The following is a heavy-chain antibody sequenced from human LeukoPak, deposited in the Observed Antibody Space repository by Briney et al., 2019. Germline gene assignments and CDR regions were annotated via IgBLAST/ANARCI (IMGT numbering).Heavy chain of an antibody. CDR2: IYYSVTT. J-gene: IGHJ4*02. Sequence: PSETLSLTCAVYGGSFSGYYWGWIRQPPGKGLGWIGSIYYSVTTYYNPSLKSRVTKSVDTSKNQFSLKLNSVTAADTAVYYCARDRLRWPKIDYWGQGTLVTVSS. CDR1: GGSFSGYY. V-gene: IGHV4-34*01. D-gene: IGHD4-23*01. CDR3: ARDRLRWPKIDY.